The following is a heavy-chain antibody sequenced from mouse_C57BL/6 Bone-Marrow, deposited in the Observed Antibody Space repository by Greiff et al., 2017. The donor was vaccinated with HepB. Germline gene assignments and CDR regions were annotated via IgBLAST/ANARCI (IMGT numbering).Heavy chain of an antibody. V-gene: IGHV1-64*01. CDR3: ARDMGGPWFAY. D-gene: IGHD1-1*02. CDR1: GYTFTSYW. Sequence: QVQLQQPGAELVKPGASVKLSCKASGYTFTSYWMHWVKQRPGQGLEWIGMIHPNSGSTNYNEKFKSKATLTVDKSSSTAYMQLSSLTSEDSAVYYCARDMGGPWFAYWGQGTLVTVSA. J-gene: IGHJ3*01. CDR2: IHPNSGST.